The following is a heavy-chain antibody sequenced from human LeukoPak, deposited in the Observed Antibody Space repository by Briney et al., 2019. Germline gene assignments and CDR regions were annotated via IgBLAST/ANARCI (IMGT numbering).Heavy chain of an antibody. CDR2: IYYSGSA. D-gene: IGHD6-19*01. Sequence: PSETLSLTCTVSGGSINSDSNYWGWIRQPPGKGLAWIGSIYYSGSAYYNPSLKSRVTISGDTSKNQFSLKLNSVTAADTAVYYCARLPGIAVAGKGLPDSWGQGTLVTVSS. V-gene: IGHV4-39*01. J-gene: IGHJ4*02. CDR3: ARLPGIAVAGKGLPDS. CDR1: GGSINSDSNY.